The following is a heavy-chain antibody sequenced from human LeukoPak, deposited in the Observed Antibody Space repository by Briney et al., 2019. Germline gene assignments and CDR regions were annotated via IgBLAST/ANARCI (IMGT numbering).Heavy chain of an antibody. V-gene: IGHV3-23*01. J-gene: IGHJ4*02. CDR3: AREEGLVLDY. CDR1: GLTFSSYA. D-gene: IGHD2-8*02. Sequence: GGSLRLSCAASGLTFSSYAMMWLRQAPGKGLEWVSAITGNGGWALYADSVKGRFTISRDYSKNTLYLQMNSLRAEDTAVYYCAREEGLVLDYWGQGTLVTVSS. CDR2: ITGNGGWA.